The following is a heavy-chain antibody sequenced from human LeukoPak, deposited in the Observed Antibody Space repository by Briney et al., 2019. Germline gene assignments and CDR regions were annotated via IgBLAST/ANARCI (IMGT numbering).Heavy chain of an antibody. V-gene: IGHV3-9*01. CDR2: ISGDSDRI. CDR3: ARDSGSLPFHL. CDR1: GFTFDEYA. Sequence: GGSLRLSCVASGFTFDEYAMHWVRQVPGKGLEWVIGISGDSDRIDYADSVKGRFTISRDNCKSTLYLQMSSLRPEDTAVYYCARDSGSLPFHLWGQGTLVTVSS. J-gene: IGHJ1*01. D-gene: IGHD1-26*01.